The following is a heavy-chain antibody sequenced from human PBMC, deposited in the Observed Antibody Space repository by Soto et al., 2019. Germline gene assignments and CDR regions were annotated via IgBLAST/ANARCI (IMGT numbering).Heavy chain of an antibody. J-gene: IGHJ3*02. D-gene: IGHD2-15*01. CDR2: IIPIFGTA. CDR1: GGTFSSYA. Sequence: QVQLVQSGAEVKKPGSSVKVSCKASGGTFSSYAISWVRQAPGQGLEWMGGIIPIFGTANYAQKFQGRVTITADKSTGTAYRELSSLGSEDTAVYYWAGGLYGSGGSGYDNIWGQGTWSPSLQ. V-gene: IGHV1-69*06. CDR3: AGGLYGSGGSGYDNI.